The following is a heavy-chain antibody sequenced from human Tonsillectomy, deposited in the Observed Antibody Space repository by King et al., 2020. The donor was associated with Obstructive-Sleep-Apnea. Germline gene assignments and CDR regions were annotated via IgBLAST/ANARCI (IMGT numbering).Heavy chain of an antibody. Sequence: ITLKESGPTLVKPTQTLTLTCTFSGFSLTTRVGGGGRFRQAPGKALEWLALLFLDDDKRYSPSLQSRLTITKDTSENQVVLTMTNMDPVDTATYYCAHRSSGGPSGFDYWGQGNLVTVSS. CDR1: GFSLTTRVGG. V-gene: IGHV2-5*02. D-gene: IGHD6-19*01. CDR2: LFLDDDK. CDR3: AHRSSGGPSGFDY. J-gene: IGHJ4*02.